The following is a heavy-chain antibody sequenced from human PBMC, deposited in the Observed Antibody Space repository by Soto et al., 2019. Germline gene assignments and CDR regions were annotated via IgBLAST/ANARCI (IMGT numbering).Heavy chain of an antibody. V-gene: IGHV4-59*01. CDR3: ARGIQPPTLSPWDV. J-gene: IGHJ6*01. D-gene: IGHD1-1*01. Sequence: SEPQALTYNVSGVHIEQYYGTWIRNSPGRGLEWIGYILHRGGTNYNPSLKSRVTISADVSESLVSLTMTSVTDADTAHYYCARGIQPPTLSPWDVWGPGTSVTVSS. CDR1: GVHIEQYY. CDR2: ILHRGGT.